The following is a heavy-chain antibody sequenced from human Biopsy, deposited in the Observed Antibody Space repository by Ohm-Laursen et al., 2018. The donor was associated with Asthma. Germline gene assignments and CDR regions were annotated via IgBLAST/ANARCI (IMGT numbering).Heavy chain of an antibody. CDR3: AKDWKSLYVQYFFEY. Sequence: SLRLSCAASGFTFSSYALSWVRQAPGKGLEGVSGISGDAQRTYYEDSVKGRFTISRDNSKNTIYLQLNSLRAEDTAVYYCAKDWKSLYVQYFFEYWGQGTLVTVSS. CDR2: ISGDAQRT. V-gene: IGHV3-23*01. D-gene: IGHD5/OR15-5a*01. J-gene: IGHJ4*02. CDR1: GFTFSSYA.